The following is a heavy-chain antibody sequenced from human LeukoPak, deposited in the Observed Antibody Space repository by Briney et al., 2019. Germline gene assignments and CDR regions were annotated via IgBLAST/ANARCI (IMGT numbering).Heavy chain of an antibody. J-gene: IGHJ4*02. V-gene: IGHV3-7*03. Sequence: GGSLRLSCAGSGFTVSSYWMSWVRQAPGKGLEWVANIKQDGSERYYADSVKGRFTISRDNAKSSVYLQMNSLRAEDTAMYFCATRLYSSSNYYFDYWGQGTLVTVSS. CDR3: ATRLYSSSNYYFDY. D-gene: IGHD6-13*01. CDR1: GFTVSSYW. CDR2: IKQDGSER.